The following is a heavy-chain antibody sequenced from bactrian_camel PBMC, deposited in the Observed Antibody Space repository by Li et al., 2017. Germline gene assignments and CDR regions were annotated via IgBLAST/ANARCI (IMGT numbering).Heavy chain of an antibody. Sequence: VQLVESGGGLVQPGESLTLSCAHSGTITYAMTWVRQAPGKGLEWVSLISSSGGSTLYADSLKGRFTISRDNAKNTINLELNSLKTEDTAMYYCTRDRGLAVPAGSFDYWAQGTQVTVS. D-gene: IGHD6*01. CDR3: TRDRGLAVPAGSFDY. CDR2: ISSSGGST. CDR1: GTITYA. V-gene: IGHV3S40*01. J-gene: IGHJ6*01.